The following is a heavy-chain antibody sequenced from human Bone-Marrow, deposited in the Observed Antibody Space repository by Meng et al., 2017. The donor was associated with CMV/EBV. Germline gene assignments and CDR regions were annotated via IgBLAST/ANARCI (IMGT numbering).Heavy chain of an antibody. CDR3: ARERVIVVVPAATYYYYYGMDV. CDR2: IIPIFGTA. V-gene: IGHV1-69*05. CDR1: GGTFSSYA. Sequence: SVKVSCKASGGTFSSYAISWVRQAPGQGLEWMGGIIPIFGTANYAQKFQGRVTITTDESTSTAYMELSSLGSEDTAVYYCARERVIVVVPAATYYYYYGMDVWGQGTTVTVSS. J-gene: IGHJ6*02. D-gene: IGHD2-2*01.